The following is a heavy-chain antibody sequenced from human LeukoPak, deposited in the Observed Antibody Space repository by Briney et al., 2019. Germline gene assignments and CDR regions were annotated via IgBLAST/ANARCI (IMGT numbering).Heavy chain of an antibody. V-gene: IGHV3-74*01. CDR2: IDSDGSST. CDR1: GFNSSNYW. CDR3: ARGGGSYGWFDP. D-gene: IGHD3-16*01. Sequence: GGSLRLSCAASGFNSSNYWMHWVRQGPGKGLVWVPRIDSDGSSTNYADSVKGRFTISRDSAKNTLYLQMNSLRAEDTAVYYCARGGGSYGWFDPWGQGTLVTVSS. J-gene: IGHJ5*02.